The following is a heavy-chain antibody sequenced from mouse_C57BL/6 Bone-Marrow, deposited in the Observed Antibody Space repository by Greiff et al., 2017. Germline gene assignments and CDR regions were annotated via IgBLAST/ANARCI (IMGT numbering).Heavy chain of an antibody. CDR3: ASITTVVDYAMDY. CDR1: GFTFSDYY. J-gene: IGHJ4*01. V-gene: IGHV5-12*01. CDR2: ISNGGGST. Sequence: EVQLVESGGGLVQPGGSLKLSCAASGFTFSDYYMYWVRQTPEKRLEWVAYISNGGGSTYYPDTVKGRFTISRDNAKNTLYLQMSRLKSEDTAMYYCASITTVVDYAMDYWGQGTSVTVSS. D-gene: IGHD1-1*01.